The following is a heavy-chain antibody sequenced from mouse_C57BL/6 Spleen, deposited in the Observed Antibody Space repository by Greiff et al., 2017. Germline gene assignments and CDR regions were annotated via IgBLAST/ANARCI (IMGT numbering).Heavy chain of an antibody. D-gene: IGHD2-1*01. CDR3: ARDFGNYGGAMDY. V-gene: IGHV5-16*01. Sequence: EVQLQESEGGLVQPGSSMKLSCTASGFTFSDYYMAWVRQVPEKGLEWVANINYDGSSTYYLDSLKSRFIISRDNAKNILYLQMSSLKSEDTATYYCARDFGNYGGAMDYWGQGTSVTVSS. CDR1: GFTFSDYY. CDR2: INYDGSST. J-gene: IGHJ4*01.